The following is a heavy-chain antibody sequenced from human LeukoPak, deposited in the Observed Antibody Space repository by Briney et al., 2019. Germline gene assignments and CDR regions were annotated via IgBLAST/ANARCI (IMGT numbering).Heavy chain of an antibody. CDR1: GGSISSYY. CDR3: ARHHDGGPKLRLDF. V-gene: IGHV4-59*01. J-gene: IGHJ4*02. Sequence: SETLSLTCTVSGGSISSYYWGWMRQPPGKRLEWIGYIYYSGSTNYNPSLKSRVTISVDTSKNQFSLKLSSVTAADTAVYFCARHHDGGPKLRLDFWGLGVLVTVSS. CDR2: IYYSGST. D-gene: IGHD2-15*01.